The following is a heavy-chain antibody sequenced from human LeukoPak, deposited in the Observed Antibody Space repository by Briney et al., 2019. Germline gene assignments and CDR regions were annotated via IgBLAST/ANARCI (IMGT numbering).Heavy chain of an antibody. CDR2: ISSSSNTI. Sequence: PGGSLRLSCAASGFTFNNYWMTWVRQGPGKGLEWVSYISSSSNTIYYADSVKGRFTISRDNARNSLYLQMNSLRVEDTAVYYCARAVVPAAIGWFDPWGQGTLVTVSS. CDR3: ARAVVPAAIGWFDP. V-gene: IGHV3-48*04. D-gene: IGHD2-2*02. CDR1: GFTFNNYW. J-gene: IGHJ5*02.